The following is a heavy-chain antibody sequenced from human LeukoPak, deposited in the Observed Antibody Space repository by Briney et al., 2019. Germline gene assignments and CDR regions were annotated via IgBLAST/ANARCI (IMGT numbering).Heavy chain of an antibody. Sequence: KPSETLSLTCTVSGGSISSSSYYWGWIRQPPGKGLEWIGSIYYSGSTYYNPSLKSRVTISVDRSKNQFSLKLSSVTAADTAVYYCARVMVRGVITDAFDIWGQGTMVTVSS. CDR3: ARVMVRGVITDAFDI. CDR2: IYYSGST. V-gene: IGHV4-39*07. CDR1: GGSISSSSYY. D-gene: IGHD3-10*01. J-gene: IGHJ3*02.